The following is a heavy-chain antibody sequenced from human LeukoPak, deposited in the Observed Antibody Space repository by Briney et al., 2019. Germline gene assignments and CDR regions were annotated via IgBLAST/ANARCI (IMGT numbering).Heavy chain of an antibody. CDR1: GGFISSGGYY. D-gene: IGHD2-8*02. CDR3: ARAVTGGLDY. J-gene: IGHJ4*02. Sequence: SETLSLTCTVSGGFISSGGYYWSWIRQHPGKGLEWIGYIYYSGSTYYHPSLKSRVTISVDTSKHQLCLKLSSVTAADTAVYYCARAVTGGLDYWGQGTLVTVSS. CDR2: IYYSGST. V-gene: IGHV4-31*03.